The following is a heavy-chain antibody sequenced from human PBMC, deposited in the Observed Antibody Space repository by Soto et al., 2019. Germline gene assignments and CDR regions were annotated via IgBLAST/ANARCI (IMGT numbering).Heavy chain of an antibody. CDR2: IIPIFGTA. CDR1: GGTFSSYA. V-gene: IGHV1-69*13. Sequence: SVKVSCKASGGTFSSYAISWVRQAPGQGLEWMGGIIPIFGTANYAQKFQGRVTITADESTSTAYMELSSLRSEDTAVYYCARGSAYYYDSSGPIIVGGYYYYYGMDVWGQGTTVIVSS. CDR3: ARGSAYYYDSSGPIIVGGYYYYYGMDV. D-gene: IGHD3-22*01. J-gene: IGHJ6*02.